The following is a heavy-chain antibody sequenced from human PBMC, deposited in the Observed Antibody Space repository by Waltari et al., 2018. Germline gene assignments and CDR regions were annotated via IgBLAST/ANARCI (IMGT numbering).Heavy chain of an antibody. CDR2: IYYSGST. CDR1: GGSISSSSYY. CDR3: AREDSGSYCDFDY. V-gene: IGHV4-39*07. J-gene: IGHJ4*02. D-gene: IGHD1-26*01. Sequence: QLQLQESGPGLVKPSETLSLTCTVSGGSISSSSYYWGWIRQPPGKGLEWIGSIYYSGSTYYNPSLKSRVTISVDTSKNQFSLKLSSVTAADTAVYYCAREDSGSYCDFDYWGQGTLVTVSS.